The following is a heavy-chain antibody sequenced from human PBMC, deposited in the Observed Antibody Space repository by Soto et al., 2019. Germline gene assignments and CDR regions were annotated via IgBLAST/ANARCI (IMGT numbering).Heavy chain of an antibody. CDR3: ARLYYDYVWGSYPSDY. CDR1: GGSFSGYY. CDR2: VNHSGSA. V-gene: IGHV4-34*01. Sequence: SETLSLTCAVYGGSFSGYYWSWIRQPPGKGLEWIAEVNHSGSAHYNPSLKSRVTISVDTSKNQFSLKLSSVTAADTAVYYCARLYYDYVWGSYPSDYWGQGTLVTVSS. J-gene: IGHJ4*02. D-gene: IGHD3-16*02.